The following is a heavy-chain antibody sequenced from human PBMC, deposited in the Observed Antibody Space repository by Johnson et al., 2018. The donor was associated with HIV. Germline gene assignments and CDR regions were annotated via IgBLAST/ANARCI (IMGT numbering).Heavy chain of an antibody. CDR1: GFTFSSYG. J-gene: IGHJ3*01. D-gene: IGHD1-14*01. CDR3: ATRDPTYRPGAFDL. V-gene: IGHV3-30*03. CDR2: ISYDGSNK. Sequence: QVQLVESGGGVVQPGRSLRLSCAASGFTFSSYGMHWVRQAPGKGLEWVAVISYDGSNKYYADSVKGRFTISRDNSKNTLFLHMNSLRTEDTAVYYCATRDPTYRPGAFDLWGQGTMVTVS.